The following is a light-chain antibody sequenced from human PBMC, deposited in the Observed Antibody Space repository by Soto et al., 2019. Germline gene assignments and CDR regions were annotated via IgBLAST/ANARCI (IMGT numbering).Light chain of an antibody. CDR1: QSVSSN. V-gene: IGKV3-15*01. Sequence: EIVMTQSPTTLSVSPGERATLSCSASQSVSSNLAWYQQKPGQVPRGLIYGASTRATGIPARFSGSGSGTHFTLTISSLQSEDFAVYYCQQYNTWPLTFGQRKRLETK. CDR2: GAS. J-gene: IGKJ5*01. CDR3: QQYNTWPLT.